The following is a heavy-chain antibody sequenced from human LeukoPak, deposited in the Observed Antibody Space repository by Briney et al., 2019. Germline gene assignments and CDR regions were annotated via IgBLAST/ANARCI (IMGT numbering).Heavy chain of an antibody. J-gene: IGHJ3*02. CDR3: ARDRYGYSGDAFGI. V-gene: IGHV3-53*01. CDR1: GFTVSSNY. D-gene: IGHD4-17*01. CDR2: IFAGGST. Sequence: GGSLRLSCAASGFTVSSNYMGWVRQAPGKGLEWVSLIFAGGSTYYADSVKGRFTISRDNSKNTLHLQMNSLRAEDTAVYYCARDRYGYSGDAFGIWGQGTMVTVSS.